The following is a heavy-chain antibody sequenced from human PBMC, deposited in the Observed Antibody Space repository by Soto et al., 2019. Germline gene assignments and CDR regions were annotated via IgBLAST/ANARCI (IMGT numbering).Heavy chain of an antibody. CDR1: GFTFGAFA. J-gene: IGHJ5*02. Sequence: GGSLRLSCAASGFTFGAFAMAWVRQRPGNGLEWVSSLSGGGGSTYYNNSVKGRFTISRDNSKNTLYLQMNSLRAEDTAVYYCAKSASQSSSWQGARWFDPWGQGTLVTVSS. CDR2: LSGGGGST. V-gene: IGHV3-23*01. D-gene: IGHD6-13*01. CDR3: AKSASQSSSWQGARWFDP.